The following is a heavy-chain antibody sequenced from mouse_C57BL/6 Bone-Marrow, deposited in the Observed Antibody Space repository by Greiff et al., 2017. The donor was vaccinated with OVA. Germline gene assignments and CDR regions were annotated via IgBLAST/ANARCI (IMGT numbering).Heavy chain of an antibody. CDR2: IYPGSGST. D-gene: IGHD2-4*01. CDR3: ARKDDYAWFAY. Sequence: QVQLQQPGAELVKPGASVKMSCKASGYTFTRYWITWVKQRPGQGLEWIGDIYPGSGSTNYNEKFKSKATLTVDTSSSTAYMQLSSLTADDSAVYYCARKDDYAWFAYWGQGTLVTVSS. J-gene: IGHJ3*01. CDR1: GYTFTRYW. V-gene: IGHV1-55*01.